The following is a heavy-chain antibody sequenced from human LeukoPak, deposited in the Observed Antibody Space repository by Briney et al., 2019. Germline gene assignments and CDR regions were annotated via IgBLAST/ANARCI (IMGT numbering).Heavy chain of an antibody. CDR3: ARVPHCSAATCPSGY. D-gene: IGHD2-15*01. V-gene: IGHV3-23*01. Sequence: GGSLRLSCAASGFTFSSYAMSWVRQAPGKGLEWVSGIVGSGVSTYYADSVKGRFTISRDNAKSSLYLQMNSLRPEDTAVYYCARVPHCSAATCPSGYWGRGTLVTVSS. J-gene: IGHJ4*02. CDR1: GFTFSSYA. CDR2: IVGSGVST.